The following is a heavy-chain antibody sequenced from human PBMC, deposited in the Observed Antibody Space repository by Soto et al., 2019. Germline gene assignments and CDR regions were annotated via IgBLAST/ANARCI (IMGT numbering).Heavy chain of an antibody. Sequence: EVQLVESGGGLVKPGGSLRLFCAASGFTFSNAWMSWVRQAPGKGLEWVGRIKSKTDGGTTDYAAPVKGRFTISRDDSKNTLYLQMNSLKTEDTAVYYCTTEFSAVAGTSDYYYYGMDVWGQGTTVTVSS. CDR1: GFTFSNAW. V-gene: IGHV3-15*01. J-gene: IGHJ6*02. CDR2: IKSKTDGGTT. D-gene: IGHD6-19*01. CDR3: TTEFSAVAGTSDYYYYGMDV.